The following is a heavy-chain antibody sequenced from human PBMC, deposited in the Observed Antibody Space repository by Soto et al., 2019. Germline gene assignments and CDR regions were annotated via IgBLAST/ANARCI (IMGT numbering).Heavy chain of an antibody. J-gene: IGHJ6*02. Sequence: SETLSLTCTVSGGSISSSSYYWGWIRQPPGKGLEWIGSIYYSGSTYYNPSLKSRVTISVDTSKNQFSLKLSSVTAADTAVYYCASIAAAGLYYYGMDVWGQGTTVTVSS. CDR2: IYYSGST. D-gene: IGHD6-13*01. V-gene: IGHV4-39*01. CDR3: ASIAAAGLYYYGMDV. CDR1: GGSISSSSYY.